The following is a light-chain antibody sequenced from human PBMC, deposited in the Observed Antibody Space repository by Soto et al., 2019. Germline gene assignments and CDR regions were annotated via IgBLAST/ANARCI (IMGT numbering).Light chain of an antibody. CDR3: AAWDDSLNGNWV. CDR2: SNN. V-gene: IGLV1-44*01. CDR1: SSNIGSNT. Sequence: QAVVTQSPSASGTPGQRVTISCSGSSSNIGSNTVNWYQQLPGTAPKLLIYSNNQRPSGVPDRFSGSKSGTSASLAISGLQSEDEADYYCAAWDDSLNGNWVFGGGTKLTVL. J-gene: IGLJ3*02.